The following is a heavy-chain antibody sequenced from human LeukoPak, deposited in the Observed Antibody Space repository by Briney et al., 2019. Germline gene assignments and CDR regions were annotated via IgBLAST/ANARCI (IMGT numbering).Heavy chain of an antibody. CDR3: ATYCSSTSCSRDY. V-gene: IGHV3-21*01. J-gene: IGHJ4*02. CDR2: ISSSSSYI. CDR1: GFTFSSCS. D-gene: IGHD2-2*01. Sequence: PGGSLRLSCAASGFTFSSCSMTWVRQAPGKGLEWVSSISSSSSYIYYADSVKGRFTISRDNAKNSLYLQMNSLRAEDTAVYYCATYCSSTSCSRDYWGQGTLVTVSS.